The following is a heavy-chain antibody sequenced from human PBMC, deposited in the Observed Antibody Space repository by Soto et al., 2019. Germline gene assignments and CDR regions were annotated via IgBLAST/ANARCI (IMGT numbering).Heavy chain of an antibody. CDR3: VRATYFSDSSGYTRCLDY. D-gene: IGHD3-22*01. V-gene: IGHV3-72*01. J-gene: IGHJ4*02. CDR2: SRDKPQGYST. Sequence: PGGSLRLSCAVSGVTLSDHYIGWVRQAPGKGLEWVGRSRDKPQGYSTAYAASVKGRFTTSRDESKNSAYLQMNSLKTEDTAVYYCVRATYFSDSSGYTRCLDYWGQGTLVTVSS. CDR1: GVTLSDHY.